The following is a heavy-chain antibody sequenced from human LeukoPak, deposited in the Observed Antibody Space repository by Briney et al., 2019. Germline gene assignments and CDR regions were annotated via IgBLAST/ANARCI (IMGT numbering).Heavy chain of an antibody. CDR3: ARVSGWYRGGGDY. D-gene: IGHD6-19*01. CDR1: GFTFSNYA. V-gene: IGHV3-30*04. J-gene: IGHJ4*02. Sequence: GGSLRLSCVASGFTFSNYAMHWVRQAPGKGLEWVTIMSYDGSNKYYADSVKGRFTISRDNSKNTLYLQMNSLRADDTAMYYCARVSGWYRGGGDYWGQGTLVTVSS. CDR2: MSYDGSNK.